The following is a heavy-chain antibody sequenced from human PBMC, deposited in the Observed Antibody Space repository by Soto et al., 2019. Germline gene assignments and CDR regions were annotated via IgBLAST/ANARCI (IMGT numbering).Heavy chain of an antibody. CDR3: ARDAPGAAPY. CDR2: INYRGST. D-gene: IGHD6-13*01. V-gene: IGHV4-31*03. J-gene: IGHJ4*02. Sequence: HVQLQESGPGLVKPSQTLSLTCTVSGGSMSSGDYYWNWIRQHPEKGLEWIGYINYRGSTFYNPSLKSRLTISVDTSKNQFSLKLTSVTAADTAMYYCARDAPGAAPYWGQGTLVTVSS. CDR1: GGSMSSGDYY.